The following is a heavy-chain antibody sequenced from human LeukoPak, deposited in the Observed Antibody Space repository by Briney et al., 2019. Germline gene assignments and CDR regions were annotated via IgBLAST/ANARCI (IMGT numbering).Heavy chain of an antibody. D-gene: IGHD2-2*01. J-gene: IGHJ6*03. CDR1: GFTFSSYA. CDR3: ARRGYCSSTSCSYYYYYYMDV. CDR2: IKQDGSEK. V-gene: IGHV3-7*03. Sequence: GGSLRLSCAAAGFTFSSYAMSWVRQAPGKGLEWVANIKQDGSEKYYVDSVKGRFTISRDNAKNSLYLQMNSLRAEDTAVYYCARRGYCSSTSCSYYYYYYMDVWGKGTTVTVSS.